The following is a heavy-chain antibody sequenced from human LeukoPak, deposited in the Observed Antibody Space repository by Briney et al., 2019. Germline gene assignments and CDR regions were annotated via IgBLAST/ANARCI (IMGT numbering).Heavy chain of an antibody. V-gene: IGHV4-39*07. Sequence: PSETLSLTCTVSGGSISSSNYYWGWIRQPPGKGLEWIGSIYYSGSTYYNPSLKSRVTISVDTSKNQFSLKLSSVTAADTAVYYCANTAMVTVPEYYFDYWGQGTLVTVSS. CDR3: ANTAMVTVPEYYFDY. D-gene: IGHD5-18*01. CDR2: IYYSGST. J-gene: IGHJ4*02. CDR1: GGSISSSNYY.